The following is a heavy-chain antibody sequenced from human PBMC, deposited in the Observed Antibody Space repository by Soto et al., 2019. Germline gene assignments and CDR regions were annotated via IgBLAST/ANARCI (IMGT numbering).Heavy chain of an antibody. V-gene: IGHV3-21*01. CDR1: GFTFSSYS. CDR3: ARETPRVMGRGVIIKGTHAFDI. CDR2: ISSSSSYI. Sequence: GGSLRLSCAASGFTFSSYSMNWVRQAPGKGLEWVSSISSSSSYIYYADSVKGRFTISRDNAKNSLYLQMNSLRAEDTAVYYCARETPRVMGRGVIIKGTHAFDIWGQGTMVTVSS. D-gene: IGHD3-10*01. J-gene: IGHJ3*02.